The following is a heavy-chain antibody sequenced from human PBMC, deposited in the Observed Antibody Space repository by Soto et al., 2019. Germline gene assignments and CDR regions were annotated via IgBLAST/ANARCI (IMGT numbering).Heavy chain of an antibody. D-gene: IGHD4-17*01. CDR1: GGSISSSSYY. V-gene: IGHV4-39*01. CDR2: IYYSGST. Sequence: SETLSLTCTVSGGSISSSSYYWGWIRQPPGKGLEWIGSIYYSGSTYYNPSLKSRVTISVDTSKNQFSLKLSSVTAADTAVYYCARHQTVDESDWFDPWGQGTLVTVSS. CDR3: ARHQTVDESDWFDP. J-gene: IGHJ5*02.